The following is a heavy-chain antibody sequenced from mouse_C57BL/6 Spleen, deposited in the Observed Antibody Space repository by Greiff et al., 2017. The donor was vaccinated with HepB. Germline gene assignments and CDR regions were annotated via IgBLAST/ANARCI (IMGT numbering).Heavy chain of an antibody. CDR3: AAYDYDGGDWFAY. CDR2: IDPANGNT. CDR1: GFNIKNTY. D-gene: IGHD2-4*01. V-gene: IGHV14-3*01. Sequence: EVQLQQSVAELVRPGASVKLSCTASGFNIKNTYMHWVKQRPEQGLEWIGRIDPANGNTKYAPKFQGKATITADTSSNTAYLQLSSLTSEDTAIYYCAAYDYDGGDWFAYWGQGTLVTVSA. J-gene: IGHJ3*01.